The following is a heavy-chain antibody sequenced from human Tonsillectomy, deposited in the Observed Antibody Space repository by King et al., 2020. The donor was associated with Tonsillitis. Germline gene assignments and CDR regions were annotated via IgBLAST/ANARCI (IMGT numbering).Heavy chain of an antibody. Sequence: QVQLVESGGGLVKPGGSLRLSCAASGFTFSDYYMSWIRQAPGKGLEWVSYISSSSSYTNYAESVKGRFTISRDNAKNSLYLQMNSLRAADTAVYYCARDRLGSNMDVWGKGTTVTVSS. CDR3: ARDRLGSNMDV. CDR1: GFTFSDYY. D-gene: IGHD4-17*01. CDR2: ISSSSSYT. V-gene: IGHV3-11*05. J-gene: IGHJ6*03.